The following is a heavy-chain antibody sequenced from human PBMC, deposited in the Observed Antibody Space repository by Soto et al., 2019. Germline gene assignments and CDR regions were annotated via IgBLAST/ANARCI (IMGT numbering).Heavy chain of an antibody. CDR2: IYYSGST. CDR3: ARGRPVTTFFFLRS. V-gene: IGHV4-59*01. CDR1: GGSISSYY. D-gene: IGHD4-4*01. Sequence: SETLSLTCTVSGGSISSYYWSWIRQPPGKGLEWIGYIYYSGSTNYNPSLKSRVTISVDTSKNQFSLKLSSVTAADTAVYYCARGRPVTTFFFLRSWGPAPLVTSP. J-gene: IGHJ5*01.